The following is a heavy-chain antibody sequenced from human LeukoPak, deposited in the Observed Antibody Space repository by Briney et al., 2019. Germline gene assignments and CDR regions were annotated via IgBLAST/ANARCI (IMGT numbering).Heavy chain of an antibody. CDR1: GGSVSSYY. Sequence: SETLSLTCTVSGGSVSSYYWSWIRQPPGKGLEWIGYIYDIGSTKYNPSLKSRVTMSRVTSKNQFSRNLNSVTAAGTAVYFCSRGLDSRNLGFWGQGILVPVS. J-gene: IGHJ4*02. D-gene: IGHD3-22*01. CDR3: SRGLDSRNLGF. V-gene: IGHV4-59*02. CDR2: IYDIGST.